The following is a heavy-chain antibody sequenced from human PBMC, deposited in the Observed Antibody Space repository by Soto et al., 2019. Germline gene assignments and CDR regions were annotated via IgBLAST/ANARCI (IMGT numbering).Heavy chain of an antibody. V-gene: IGHV4-34*01. CDR1: GGSFSGYY. J-gene: IGHJ6*03. CDR2: INHSGST. Sequence: SETLSLTCAVYGGSFSGYYWSWFRQPPGKGLEWIGEINHSGSTNYNPSLKSRVTISVDTSKNQFSLKLSSVTAADTAVYYCARGGPYYYGSGSYLVYYYYMDVWGKGTTVTVSS. D-gene: IGHD3-10*01. CDR3: ARGGPYYYGSGSYLVYYYYMDV.